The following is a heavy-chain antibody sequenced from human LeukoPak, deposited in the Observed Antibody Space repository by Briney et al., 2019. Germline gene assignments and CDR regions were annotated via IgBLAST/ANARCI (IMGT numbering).Heavy chain of an antibody. V-gene: IGHV4-61*01. D-gene: IGHD4-23*01. CDR2: IHYSGSA. Sequence: SETLSLTCTVSGGSFSSGSYYWSWIRQPPGRGLEWIAYIHYSGSAAYNPSLKSRVTISRDMSTNQFSLKMTSVTAADTAVYFCARDMGAPDYGSYSVDYWGQGTLVTVSS. J-gene: IGHJ4*02. CDR1: GGSFSSGSYY. CDR3: ARDMGAPDYGSYSVDY.